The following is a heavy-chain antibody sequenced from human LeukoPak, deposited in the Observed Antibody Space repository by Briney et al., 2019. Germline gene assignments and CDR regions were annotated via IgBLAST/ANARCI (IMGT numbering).Heavy chain of an antibody. Sequence: PGGSLRLSCAASGFTFSSYSMNWVRQAPGKGLEWVSYISSSSSTIYYADSVKGRFTISRDNAKNSLYLQMNSLRAEDTAVYYCARGDSGSYPYNYYYYYYMDVWGKGTTVTVSS. V-gene: IGHV3-48*01. CDR2: ISSSSSTI. CDR3: ARGDSGSYPYNYYYYYYMDV. D-gene: IGHD1-26*01. CDR1: GFTFSSYS. J-gene: IGHJ6*03.